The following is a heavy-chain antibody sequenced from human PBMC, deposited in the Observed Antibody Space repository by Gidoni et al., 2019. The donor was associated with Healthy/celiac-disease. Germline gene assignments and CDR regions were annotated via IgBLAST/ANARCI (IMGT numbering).Heavy chain of an antibody. V-gene: IGHV4-59*01. Sequence: QVQLQESGPGLVKPSETLSLTCTVSGGSISSYYWSWIRQPPGKGLEWIGYIYYSGSTNYNPSLKSRVTISVDTSKNQFSVKLSSVTAADTAVYYCAREGVPNWFDPWGQGTLVTVSS. CDR1: GGSISSYY. J-gene: IGHJ5*02. CDR3: AREGVPNWFDP. CDR2: IYYSGST.